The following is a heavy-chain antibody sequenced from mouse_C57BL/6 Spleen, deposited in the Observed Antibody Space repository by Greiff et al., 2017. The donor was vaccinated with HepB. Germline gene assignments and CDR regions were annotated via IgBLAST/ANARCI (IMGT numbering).Heavy chain of an antibody. CDR2: INPGSGGT. CDR3: ARAYEAWFAY. J-gene: IGHJ3*01. D-gene: IGHD1-1*01. CDR1: GYAFTNYL. Sequence: VQLQESGAELVRPGTSVKVSCKASGYAFTNYLIEWVKQRPGQGLEWIGVINPGSGGTNYNEKFKGKATLTADKSSSTAYMQLSSLTSEDSAVYFCARAYEAWFAYWGQGTLVTVSA. V-gene: IGHV1-54*01.